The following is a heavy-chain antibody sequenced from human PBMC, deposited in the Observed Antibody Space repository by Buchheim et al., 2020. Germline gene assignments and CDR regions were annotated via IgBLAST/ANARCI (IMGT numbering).Heavy chain of an antibody. V-gene: IGHV2-5*02. CDR1: GFSLSTDEVG. D-gene: IGHD3-16*02. CDR2: IYWDDDK. J-gene: IGHJ4*02. CDR3: AHSSTTYDSIWGSYRYEGFDS. Sequence: QITLKESGPTLVKPTQTLTLTCTFSGFSLSTDEVGVGWIRQPPGKALEWLAVIYWDDDKRYSPSLKSRLTITKDTSKSQVFLTMTNMDPVDTATYFCAHSSTTYDSIWGSYRYEGFDSWGQGTL.